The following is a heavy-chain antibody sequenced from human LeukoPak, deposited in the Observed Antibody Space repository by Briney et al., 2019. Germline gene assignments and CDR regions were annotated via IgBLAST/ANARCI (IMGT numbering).Heavy chain of an antibody. CDR2: MNPNSGNT. D-gene: IGHD6-6*01. Sequence: GASVKVSCKASGYTFTSYDINWARQAPGQGLEWMGLMNPNSGNTGYAQKFQGRVTMTRNTSISTAYMELSSLKSEDTAVYYCARGTPSSSSVFDYWGQGTLVTVSS. CDR1: GYTFTSYD. V-gene: IGHV1-8*01. CDR3: ARGTPSSSSVFDY. J-gene: IGHJ4*02.